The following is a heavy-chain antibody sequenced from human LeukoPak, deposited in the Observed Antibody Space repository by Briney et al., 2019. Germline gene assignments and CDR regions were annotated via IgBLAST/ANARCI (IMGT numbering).Heavy chain of an antibody. CDR1: GGSISSSIYY. V-gene: IGHV4-39*02. D-gene: IGHD3-22*01. J-gene: IGHJ6*02. CDR3: ARAPYYYDSSGYSYYCYYYGMDV. CDR2: IYYTGST. Sequence: SETLSLTCTVSGGSISSSIYYWGWIRQPPGKGLEWIGSIYYTGSTYFNPSLKNRVTISVDTSKNHFSLELSSMTAADTAVYYCARAPYYYDSSGYSYYCYYYGMDVWGQGTTVTVSS.